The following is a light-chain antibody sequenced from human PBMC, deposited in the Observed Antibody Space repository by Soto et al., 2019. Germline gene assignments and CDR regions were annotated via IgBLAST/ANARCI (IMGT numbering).Light chain of an antibody. CDR2: EVS. V-gene: IGLV2-8*01. J-gene: IGLJ1*01. CDR1: SSDVGGYNY. CDR3: SSYAGSNQGV. Sequence: LTQPPSASGSPGQSVTISCTGTSSDVGGYNYVSWYQQHPGKAPKLMIYEVSKRPSGVPDRFSGSKSGNTASLTVSGLQAEDEADYYCSSYAGSNQGVFGTGTKVTVL.